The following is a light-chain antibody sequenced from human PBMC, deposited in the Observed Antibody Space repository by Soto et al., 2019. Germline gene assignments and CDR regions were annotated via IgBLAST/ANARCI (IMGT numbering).Light chain of an antibody. CDR2: EVS. J-gene: IGLJ3*02. V-gene: IGLV2-14*01. Sequence: QSALTQPASVSGSPGQSITISFTGTSSDVGGYNYVSWYQQHPGTAPKLMIYEVSNRPSGVSDRFSGSRSGNTASLTSSGLQAEDESDYYCISYTSSSTWVFGGGTKLTVL. CDR3: ISYTSSSTWV. CDR1: SSDVGGYNY.